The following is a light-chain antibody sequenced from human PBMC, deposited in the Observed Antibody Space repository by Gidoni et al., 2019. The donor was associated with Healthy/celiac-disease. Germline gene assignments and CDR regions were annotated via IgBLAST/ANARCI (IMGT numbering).Light chain of an antibody. CDR3: QQRSNWPLT. V-gene: IGKV3-11*01. CDR1: QSVSSY. CDR2: DAS. J-gene: IGKJ4*01. Sequence: IVLTQSPATLSLSPGERATLSCRASQSVSSYLAWYQQKPGQAPRLLIYDASNRATGIPARFSGSGSGTDFALTISSLEPEVFAVYYCQQRSNWPLTFGGGTKVEIK.